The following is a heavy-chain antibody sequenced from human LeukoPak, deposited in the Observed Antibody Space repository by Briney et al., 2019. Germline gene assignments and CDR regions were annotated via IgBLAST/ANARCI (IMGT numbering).Heavy chain of an antibody. Sequence: GGSLRLSCAASGFTFSNHEMNWVRQAPGKGLEWVSYISSSGSNIYYADSVKGRFTISRDNTKNSLYLQMNSLRAEDTAVYYCARDLGYYGSGSYDWGQGTLVTVSS. D-gene: IGHD3-10*01. CDR3: ARDLGYYGSGSYD. CDR2: ISSSGSNI. V-gene: IGHV3-48*03. J-gene: IGHJ4*02. CDR1: GFTFSNHE.